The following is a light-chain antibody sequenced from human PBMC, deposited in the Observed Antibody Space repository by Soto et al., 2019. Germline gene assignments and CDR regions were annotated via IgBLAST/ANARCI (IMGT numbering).Light chain of an antibody. J-gene: IGKJ1*01. CDR2: GAF. CDR1: QGVRSRY. V-gene: IGKV3-15*01. Sequence: EIVLTQSPGPLSFSPGEIVTLSFSSSQGVRSRYLAWYQQKPGQAPSLLIYGAFTRATGIPARFSGTGSGTEFTLTISSLQSEDFALYYCQQYNDWPLTFGQGTKVDIK. CDR3: QQYNDWPLT.